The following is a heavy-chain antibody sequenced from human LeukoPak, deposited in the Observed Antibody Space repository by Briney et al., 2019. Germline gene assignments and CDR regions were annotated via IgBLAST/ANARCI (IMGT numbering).Heavy chain of an antibody. V-gene: IGHV4-39*07. J-gene: IGHJ3*02. D-gene: IGHD1-26*01. Sequence: SETLSLTCTVSGGSINTPNYYWGWIRQTPGKGLEWIGSIYYSGSTYYNPSLKSRVTISVDTSKNQFSLKLSSVTAADTAVYYCARDGSGGYSDAFDIWGQGTMVTVSS. CDR2: IYYSGST. CDR1: GGSINTPNYY. CDR3: ARDGSGGYSDAFDI.